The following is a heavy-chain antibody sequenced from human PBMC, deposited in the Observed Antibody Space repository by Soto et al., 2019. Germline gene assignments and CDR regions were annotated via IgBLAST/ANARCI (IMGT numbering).Heavy chain of an antibody. CDR3: EGRDDPFHV. CDR2: IWHDGSRK. Sequence: QVQLLESEGGVVQPERSLRLSCVATGFTFSDYGIHWVRQAPGRGLEWVAVIWHDGSRKYLADSVRGRFTISRDNSKNTVYLQMNSLRAEDTAVYYCEGRDDPFHVWGQGTMVTVSS. J-gene: IGHJ3*01. V-gene: IGHV3-33*01. CDR1: GFTFSDYG.